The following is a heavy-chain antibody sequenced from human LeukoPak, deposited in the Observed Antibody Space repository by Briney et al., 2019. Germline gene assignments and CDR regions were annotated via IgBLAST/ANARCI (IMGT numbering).Heavy chain of an antibody. V-gene: IGHV3-21*01. CDR1: GFTFSTSS. Sequence: GGSLKLSCAASGFTFSTSSMNWVRQAPGKGLEWVSSITSSSSYIYYADSVKGRFTISRDNAKNSLYLQMNSLRAEDTAVYYCATDLIHYYGSGAKTWGQGTLVTVSS. CDR3: ATDLIHYYGSGAKT. CDR2: ITSSSSYI. D-gene: IGHD3-10*01. J-gene: IGHJ5*02.